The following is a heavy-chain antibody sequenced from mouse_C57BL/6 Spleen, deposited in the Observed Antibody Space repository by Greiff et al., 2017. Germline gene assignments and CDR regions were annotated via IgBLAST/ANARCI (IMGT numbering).Heavy chain of an antibody. Sequence: DVKLVASGGGLVKPGGSLKLSCAASGFTFSDYGMHWVRQAPEKGLEWVAYISSGSSTIYYADTVKGRFTISRDNAKNTLFLQMTSLRSEDTAMYYCARGDYYGSTFDYWGQGTTLTVSS. D-gene: IGHD1-1*01. CDR2: ISSGSSTI. V-gene: IGHV5-17*01. J-gene: IGHJ2*01. CDR3: ARGDYYGSTFDY. CDR1: GFTFSDYG.